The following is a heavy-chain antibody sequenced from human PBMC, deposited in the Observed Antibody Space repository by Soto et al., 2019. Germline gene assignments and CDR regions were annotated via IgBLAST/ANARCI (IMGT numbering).Heavy chain of an antibody. J-gene: IGHJ6*02. CDR1: GYTFTSYD. CDR3: ARDRAVLVPAALNDYYYYGMDV. D-gene: IGHD2-2*01. Sequence: QVQLVQSGAEVKKPGASVKVSCKASGYTFTSYDINWVRQATGQGLEWMGWMNPNSGNTGYAQKFQGRVTMTRNTSISTAYMELSSLRSEDTAVYYCARDRAVLVPAALNDYYYYGMDVWGQGTTVPVSS. CDR2: MNPNSGNT. V-gene: IGHV1-8*01.